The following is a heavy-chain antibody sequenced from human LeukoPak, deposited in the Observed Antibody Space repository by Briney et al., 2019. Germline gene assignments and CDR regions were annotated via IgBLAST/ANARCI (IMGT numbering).Heavy chain of an antibody. Sequence: SETLSLTCTASDGSIKSDFWTWIREPPGKGLEWIGYIRYSGRTSYNPSLKSRVSISIDTSKNLFSLKLRSVTTADTAIYYCARIPDVSGWPFDYWGQGTLVTVSS. CDR2: IRYSGRT. D-gene: IGHD6-19*01. J-gene: IGHJ4*02. CDR1: DGSIKSDF. CDR3: ARIPDVSGWPFDY. V-gene: IGHV4-59*01.